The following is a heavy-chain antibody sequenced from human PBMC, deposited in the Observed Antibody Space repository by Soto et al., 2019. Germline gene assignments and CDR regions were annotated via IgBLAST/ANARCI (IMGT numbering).Heavy chain of an antibody. J-gene: IGHJ6*02. CDR3: ARVGLSSGYVLYYYYGMDV. CDR1: GFTFSTYG. CDR2: ISYDGSNK. V-gene: IGHV3-30*03. D-gene: IGHD3-22*01. Sequence: QVHLVESGGGVVQPGRSLRLSCTGSGFTFSTYGMHWVRQAPGKGLEWVALISYDGSNKYYADSVKGRFTICRDNSKNTLYLQMNSLRAEDTAVYYCARVGLSSGYVLYYYYGMDVWGQGTTVTVSS.